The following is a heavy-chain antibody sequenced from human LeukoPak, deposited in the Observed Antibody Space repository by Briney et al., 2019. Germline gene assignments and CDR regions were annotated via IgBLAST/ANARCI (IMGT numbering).Heavy chain of an antibody. CDR2: ISSSSSYI. CDR1: GFTFSSYS. V-gene: IGHV3-21*01. CDR3: ARGVAGFNEYYFDY. J-gene: IGHJ4*02. Sequence: GGSLRLSCAASGFTFSSYSMNWVRQAPGKGLEWVSSISSSSSYIYYADSVKGRFTISRDNAKNSLYLQMNSLRAEDTAVYYCARGVAGFNEYYFDYWGQGTLVTVSS. D-gene: IGHD1-1*01.